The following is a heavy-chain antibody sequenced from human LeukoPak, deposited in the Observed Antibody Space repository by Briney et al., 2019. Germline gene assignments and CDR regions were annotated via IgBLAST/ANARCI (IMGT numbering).Heavy chain of an antibody. D-gene: IGHD4-17*01. J-gene: IGHJ2*01. CDR3: ASDYGDYGYFDL. CDR1: GGSISSYY. Sequence: SSETLSLTCTVSGGSISSYYWSWIRQPPGKGLEWIGHISYSGSTNYNPSLKSRVTMSVDTSKNQFSLELSSVTAADTAVYYCASDYGDYGYFDLWGRGTLVTVSS. V-gene: IGHV4-59*08. CDR2: ISYSGST.